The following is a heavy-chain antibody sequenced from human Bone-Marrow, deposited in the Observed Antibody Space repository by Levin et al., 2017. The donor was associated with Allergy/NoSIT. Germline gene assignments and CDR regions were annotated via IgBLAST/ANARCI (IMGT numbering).Heavy chain of an antibody. CDR1: GGTISRHT. Sequence: GASVKVSCKASGGTISRHTISWLRQAPGQGLEWVGGIIPIIGTENYAQNFQGRVTLTADESTNTAYMELSSLKSEDTAVFYCVRGIQVFQNRGKYFDYWGQGTLVSVSS. J-gene: IGHJ4*02. CDR3: VRGIQVFQNRGKYFDY. CDR2: IIPIIGTE. D-gene: IGHD5-18*01. V-gene: IGHV1-69*13.